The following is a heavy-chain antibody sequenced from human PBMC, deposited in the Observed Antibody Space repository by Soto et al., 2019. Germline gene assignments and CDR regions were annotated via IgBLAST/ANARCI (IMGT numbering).Heavy chain of an antibody. Sequence: SETLSLTCTVSGGSISSYYWSWIRQPPGKGLEWIGYIYYSGSTNYDPSLKSRVTISVDTSKNQFSLKLSSVTAADTAVYYCAYYDILTGLQPWGQGTLVTVSS. CDR1: GGSISSYY. D-gene: IGHD3-9*01. CDR2: IYYSGST. J-gene: IGHJ5*02. CDR3: AYYDILTGLQP. V-gene: IGHV4-59*01.